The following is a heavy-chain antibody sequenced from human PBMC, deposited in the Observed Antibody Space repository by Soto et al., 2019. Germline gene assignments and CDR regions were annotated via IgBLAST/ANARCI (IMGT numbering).Heavy chain of an antibody. Sequence: NPSETLSLTCAVYGGSFSGYYWSWIRQPPGKGLEWIGEINHSGSTNYNPSLKSRVTISVDTSKNQFSLKLSSVTAADTAVYYCARGRGGRVVVTLLDYYYYGMDVWGQGTTVTVSS. J-gene: IGHJ6*02. CDR3: ARGRGGRVVVTLLDYYYYGMDV. V-gene: IGHV4-34*01. CDR2: INHSGST. CDR1: GGSFSGYY. D-gene: IGHD3-22*01.